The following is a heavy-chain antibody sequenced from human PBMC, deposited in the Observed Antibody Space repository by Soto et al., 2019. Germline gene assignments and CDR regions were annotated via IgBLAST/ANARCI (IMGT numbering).Heavy chain of an antibody. CDR1: GFTFSSYA. J-gene: IGHJ4*02. Sequence: EVQLLESGGGLVQPGGSLRLSCAASGFTFSSYAMNWFRQAPGKGLEWVSVISGSDGSTYYADSVKGRFTISRDNSKNTLNKKMNSLRAEDTAVDYCARRSSSWDFDYWGQGTLVTVSS. V-gene: IGHV3-23*01. CDR3: ARRSSSWDFDY. CDR2: ISGSDGST. D-gene: IGHD6-13*01.